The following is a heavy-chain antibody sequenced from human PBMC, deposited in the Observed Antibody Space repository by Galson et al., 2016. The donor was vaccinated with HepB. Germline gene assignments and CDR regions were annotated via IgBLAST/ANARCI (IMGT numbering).Heavy chain of an antibody. V-gene: IGHV4-4*02. CDR2: VSNKGKT. Sequence: SETLSLTCGVSSGYITNSNYWSWVRQPPGKGLERIGEVSNKGKTNFNPSLASRLSMSFDMSTNEASLRLNFMTAEDTATYFCTRESGAFVPFGFWGQGAPVVVSS. D-gene: IGHD3-16*01. J-gene: IGHJ4*02. CDR1: SGYITNSNY. CDR3: TRESGAFVPFGF.